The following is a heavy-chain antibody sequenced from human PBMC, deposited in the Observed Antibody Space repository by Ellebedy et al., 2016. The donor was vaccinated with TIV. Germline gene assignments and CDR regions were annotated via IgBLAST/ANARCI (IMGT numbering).Heavy chain of an antibody. V-gene: IGHV3-74*01. CDR3: ASDGGWNDDYGMDV. J-gene: IGHJ6*02. D-gene: IGHD1-1*01. CDR1: GFTFSRYG. CDR2: IISAGSST. Sequence: GESLKISCAASGFTFSRYGRHWVRQAPGKGLVWVSRIISAGSSTTYADAVKGRVTISRDNAKNTLYLKMKSMRAEDTAVYYCASDGGWNDDYGMDVWGQGTTVTVSS.